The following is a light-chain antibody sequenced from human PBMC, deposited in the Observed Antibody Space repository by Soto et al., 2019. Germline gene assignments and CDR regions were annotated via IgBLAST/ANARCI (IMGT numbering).Light chain of an antibody. CDR2: GAS. V-gene: IGKV3-20*01. Sequence: EIGLTQSAGTVSLSPGERATLSCRASQSVSSNYLAWYQQKPGQAPRLLIYGASSRATGIPDRFSGSGSGTDFTLTISRLEPEDFAVYYCQQYGSSALTFGGGTKVDI. J-gene: IGKJ4*01. CDR3: QQYGSSALT. CDR1: QSVSSNY.